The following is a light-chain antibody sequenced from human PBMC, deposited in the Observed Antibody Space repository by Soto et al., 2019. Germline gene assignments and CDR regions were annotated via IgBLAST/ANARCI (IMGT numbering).Light chain of an antibody. Sequence: QSALTQPASVSGSPGQSITISCTGTSSDVGSYNFVSWYQQYPGKAPKLMIYEGSKRPSGVSNRFSGSKSGNTASLTISGLQAEDEADYYCCSYAGSSTYVFGTGTKVTVL. V-gene: IGLV2-23*01. CDR3: CSYAGSSTYV. CDR2: EGS. CDR1: SSDVGSYNF. J-gene: IGLJ1*01.